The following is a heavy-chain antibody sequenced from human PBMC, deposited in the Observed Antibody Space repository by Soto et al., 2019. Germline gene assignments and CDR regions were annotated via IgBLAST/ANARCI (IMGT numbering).Heavy chain of an antibody. V-gene: IGHV1-3*01. D-gene: IGHD6-19*01. CDR1: GYTFTSYA. CDR2: LNAANVDA. Sequence: QVQLVQSGAEVKKPGASVKVSCKASGYTFTSYAMHWVRQAPGQRLEWMGWLNAANVDARYSQNFQGRVTITRDTSATTAYMVLSSLRSEDTAVYYCAREQEYTSGWYPMAYWGQGTLVTVSS. J-gene: IGHJ4*02. CDR3: AREQEYTSGWYPMAY.